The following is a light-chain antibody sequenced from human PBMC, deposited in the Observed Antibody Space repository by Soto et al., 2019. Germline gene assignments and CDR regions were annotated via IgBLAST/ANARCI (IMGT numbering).Light chain of an antibody. J-gene: IGKJ5*01. V-gene: IGKV3-15*01. CDR1: QSVSNN. CDR2: GAS. CDR3: QQYNNWAIT. Sequence: EIVMTQSPATLSVSPGERATLSCRASQSVSNNLAWYQQKPGHAPRLLIYGASTRATGIPARFSGSGSGTEFTFTISSLQSEDFAVYYCQQYNNWAITFGQGTRLEIK.